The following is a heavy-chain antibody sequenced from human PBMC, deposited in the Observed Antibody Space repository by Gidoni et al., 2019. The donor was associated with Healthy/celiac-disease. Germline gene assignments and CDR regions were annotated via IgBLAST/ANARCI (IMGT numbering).Heavy chain of an antibody. CDR3: AKVVDYFDY. CDR2: ISGSGGST. V-gene: IGHV3-23*01. Sequence: EVQLLESGGGLVQPGGSLRLSCAASGFTFSSYAMSWVRQAPGKGLEWVPAISGSGGSTYYADSVKGRFTISRDNSKNTLYMKMNSLRDEDTAVYYCAKVVDYFDYWGQGTLVTVSS. J-gene: IGHJ4*02. CDR1: GFTFSSYA.